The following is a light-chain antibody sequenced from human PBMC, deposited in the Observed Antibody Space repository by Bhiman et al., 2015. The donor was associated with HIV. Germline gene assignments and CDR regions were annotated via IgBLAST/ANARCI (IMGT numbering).Light chain of an antibody. J-gene: IGLJ3*02. CDR2: EVT. CDR1: ASDVGNYDL. Sequence: PGQSITISCTGTASDVGNYDLVSWYQQYPGTAPKLLIFEVTKRPSWVSNRFSGSKSGNTASLTISDLQAADEANYHCCSFAGTTTLVKFGGGTKLTVL. V-gene: IGLV2-23*02. CDR3: CSFAGTTTLVK.